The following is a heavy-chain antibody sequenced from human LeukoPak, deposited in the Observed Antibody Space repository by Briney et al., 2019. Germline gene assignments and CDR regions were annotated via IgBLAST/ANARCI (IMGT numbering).Heavy chain of an antibody. D-gene: IGHD3-3*01. CDR3: ARRPSGIFGVVIWDY. CDR1: GGSISSSSYY. J-gene: IGHJ4*02. V-gene: IGHV4-39*01. Sequence: PSETLSLTCTVSGGSISSSSYYWGWIRQPPGKGLEWIGSIYYSGSTYYNPSLKSRVTISVDTSKNQFSLKPSSVTAADTAVYYCARRPSGIFGVVIWDYWGQGTLVTVSS. CDR2: IYYSGST.